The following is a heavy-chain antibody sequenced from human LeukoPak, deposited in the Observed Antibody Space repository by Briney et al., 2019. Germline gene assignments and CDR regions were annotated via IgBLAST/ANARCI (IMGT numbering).Heavy chain of an antibody. J-gene: IGHJ4*02. Sequence: GGSLRLSCEASGFTFGSYAMYWVRQAPGKGLEWVAGIFGSGGSPHYADSVKGRFTISRDNSQNTVYLHINSLRAEDTAVYYCGKTTVGYSSGQKPAWPVDYWGQGTLVTVSS. CDR3: GKTTVGYSSGQKPAWPVDY. V-gene: IGHV3-23*01. CDR1: GFTFGSYA. CDR2: IFGSGGSP. D-gene: IGHD5-18*01.